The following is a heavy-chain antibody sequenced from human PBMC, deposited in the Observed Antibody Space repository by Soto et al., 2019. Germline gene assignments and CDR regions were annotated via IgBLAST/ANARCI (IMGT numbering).Heavy chain of an antibody. CDR1: GFTFSSYD. CDR3: ARDGIAVAATESYYYYGMDV. V-gene: IGHV3-13*01. D-gene: IGHD6-19*01. CDR2: IGTAGDT. Sequence: GGSLRLSCAASGFTFSSYDMHWVRQATGKGLEWVSAIGTAGDTYYPGSVKGRFTISRENAKNSLYLQMNSLRAEDTAVYYCARDGIAVAATESYYYYGMDVWGQGTTVTVSS. J-gene: IGHJ6*02.